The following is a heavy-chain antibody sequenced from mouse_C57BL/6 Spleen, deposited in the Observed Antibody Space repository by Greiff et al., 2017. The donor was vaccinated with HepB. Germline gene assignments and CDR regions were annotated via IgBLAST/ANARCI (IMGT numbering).Heavy chain of an antibody. V-gene: IGHV7-3*01. Sequence: EVHLVESGGGLVQPGGSLSLSCAASGFTFTDYYMSWVRQPPGKALEWLGFIRNKANGYTTEYSASVKGRFTISRDNSQSILYLQMNALRAEDSATYYCARCITTPSDYAMDYWGQGTSVTVSS. D-gene: IGHD1-1*01. CDR3: ARCITTPSDYAMDY. CDR1: GFTFTDYY. J-gene: IGHJ4*01. CDR2: IRNKANGYTT.